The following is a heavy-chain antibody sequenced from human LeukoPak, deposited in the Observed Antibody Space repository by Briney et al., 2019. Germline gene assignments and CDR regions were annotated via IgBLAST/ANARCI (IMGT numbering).Heavy chain of an antibody. V-gene: IGHV1-18*01. CDR2: ISAYNGNT. CDR3: ARTADDYDILTGRPPFDY. Sequence: VASVKVSCKASGYTFTSYGISWVRQAPGQGLEWLGWISAYNGNTNYAQKLQGRVTMTTDTSTSTAYMELRSLRSDDTAVYYCARTADDYDILTGRPPFDYWGQGTLVTVSS. J-gene: IGHJ4*02. D-gene: IGHD3-9*01. CDR1: GYTFTSYG.